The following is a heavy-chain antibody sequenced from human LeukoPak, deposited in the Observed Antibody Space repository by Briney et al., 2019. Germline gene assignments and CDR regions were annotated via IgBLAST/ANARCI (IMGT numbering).Heavy chain of an antibody. CDR1: GFTFTRFW. D-gene: IGHD3-3*01. CDR2: INPDGTKT. V-gene: IGHV3-7*01. J-gene: IGHJ5*02. Sequence: PGGSLRLSCAASGFTFTRFWLTWVRQSPGKGLEWVANINPDGTKTTYVDTVEGRFAISRDNAKNSVFLLMTSLRAEDTAMYYCATAPASVDSSWGQGTLVAVSS. CDR3: ATAPASVDSS.